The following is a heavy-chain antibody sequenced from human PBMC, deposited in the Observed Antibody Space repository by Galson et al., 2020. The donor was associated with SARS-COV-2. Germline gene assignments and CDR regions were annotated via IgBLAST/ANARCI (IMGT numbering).Heavy chain of an antibody. J-gene: IGHJ4*02. CDR1: GYSFTNSW. V-gene: IGHV5-51*01. Sequence: GGSLRLSCQGSGYSFTNSWIGWVRQMPGKGLEWMGIIYPGDSDTTYSPSFQGQVTISADKSISTAYLQWRSLKASDTAMYYCARRAGGGSSSAWYNYFDYWGQGALVTVSS. D-gene: IGHD6-19*01. CDR2: IYPGDSDT. CDR3: ARRAGGGSSSAWYNYFDY.